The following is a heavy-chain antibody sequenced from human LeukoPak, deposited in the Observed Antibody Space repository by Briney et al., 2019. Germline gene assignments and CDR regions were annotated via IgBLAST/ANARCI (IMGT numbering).Heavy chain of an antibody. J-gene: IGHJ2*01. V-gene: IGHV1-69*13. CDR3: AKSTYYYGSGEGSNYWYFDL. D-gene: IGHD3-10*01. CDR1: GGTFSRFA. Sequence: ASVTVSCTTSGGTFSRFAISWVRQAPGQGLEWMGGIIPIFGPANYAQKFQGRVTITADESTSTAYMEPSSLRSEDTALYYCAKSTYYYGSGEGSNYWYFDLWGRGTLVTVSS. CDR2: IIPIFGPA.